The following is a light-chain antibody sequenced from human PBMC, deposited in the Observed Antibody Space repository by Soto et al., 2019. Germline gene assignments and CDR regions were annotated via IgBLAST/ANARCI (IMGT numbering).Light chain of an antibody. CDR3: QQYNTYWP. CDR1: QSVSNW. J-gene: IGKJ1*01. CDR2: DAS. Sequence: DIQMTQSPSTLSASVGDRVTITCRASQSVSNWLAWYQQKPGKAPKLLIYDASSLESGVPSRFSGSGSGTEFTLTISSLQPDDFATYYCQQYNTYWPFGQGTKVDIK. V-gene: IGKV1-5*01.